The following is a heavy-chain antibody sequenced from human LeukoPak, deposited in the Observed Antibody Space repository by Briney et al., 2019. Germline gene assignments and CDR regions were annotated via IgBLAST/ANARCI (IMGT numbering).Heavy chain of an antibody. V-gene: IGHV4-59*01. CDR2: IYYSGST. J-gene: IGHJ4*02. D-gene: IGHD6-13*01. CDR1: GGSISSYY. Sequence: SETLSLTCTVSGGSISSYYWSWTRQPAGKGLEWIGYIYYSGSTNYNPSLKSRVTISVDTSKNQFSLKLSSVTAADTAVYYCARAKRYSSSWMDYWGQGTLVTVSS. CDR3: ARAKRYSSSWMDY.